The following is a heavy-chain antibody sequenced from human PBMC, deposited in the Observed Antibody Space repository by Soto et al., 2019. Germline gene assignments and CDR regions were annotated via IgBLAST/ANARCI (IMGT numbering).Heavy chain of an antibody. J-gene: IGHJ4*02. CDR1: GGSISSYY. V-gene: IGHV4-59*01. D-gene: IGHD1-7*01. Sequence: SETLSLTCTVSGGSISSYYWSWIRQPPGKGLEWIGYIYYSGSTNYNPSLKSRVTISVDTSKNQFSLKLSSVTAADTAVYYCARTPGANFDYWGQGTLVTVSS. CDR3: ARTPGANFDY. CDR2: IYYSGST.